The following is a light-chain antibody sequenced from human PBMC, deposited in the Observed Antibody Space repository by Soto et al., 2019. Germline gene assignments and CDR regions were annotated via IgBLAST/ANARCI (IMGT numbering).Light chain of an antibody. CDR2: DVS. CDR3: CSYAGNYTYV. Sequence: QSALTQPRSVSGPPGQSVSISCSGTSSDVGTYNYVSWYQQHPGKAPKLMIYDVSKRPSGVPDRFSGSKSGNTASLTISGLQAEDEADYYCCSYAGNYTYVFGTGTKVTVL. J-gene: IGLJ1*01. CDR1: SSDVGTYNY. V-gene: IGLV2-11*01.